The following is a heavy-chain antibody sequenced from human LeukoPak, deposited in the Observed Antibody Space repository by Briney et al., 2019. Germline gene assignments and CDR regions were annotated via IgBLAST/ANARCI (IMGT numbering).Heavy chain of an antibody. CDR2: IYRGNT. J-gene: IGHJ4*02. V-gene: IGHV4-59*01. CDR1: GGSISNYY. D-gene: IGHD2/OR15-2a*01. Sequence: SETLSLTCTVSGGSISNYYLTWIRQSPGKGLEWIGYIYRGNTNYNPSLKSRVTISVDTSKNQFSLGLSSVTAADTAKYYCARVGAFWHVVDWGQGTLVTVSS. CDR3: ARVGAFWHVVD.